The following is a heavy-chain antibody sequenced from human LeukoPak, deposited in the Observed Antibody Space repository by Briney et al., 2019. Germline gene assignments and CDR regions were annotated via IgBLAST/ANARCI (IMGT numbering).Heavy chain of an antibody. V-gene: IGHV4-59*01. J-gene: IGHJ4*02. D-gene: IGHD6-13*01. CDR1: GGSISSYY. Sequence: SETLSLTCTVSGGSISSYYWSWIRQPPVKGLEWIGYIYYSGSTNYNPSLKSRVTISVDTSKNQFSLKLSSVTAADTAVYYCARWYSSSQNDYWGQGTLVTVSS. CDR2: IYYSGST. CDR3: ARWYSSSQNDY.